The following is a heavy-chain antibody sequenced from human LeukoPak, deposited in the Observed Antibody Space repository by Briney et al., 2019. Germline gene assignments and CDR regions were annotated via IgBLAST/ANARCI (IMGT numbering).Heavy chain of an antibody. V-gene: IGHV1-2*02. CDR2: INPNSGGT. Sequence: GASVKVSCKASGYTFTGYYMHWVRQAPGQGLEWMGWINPNSGGTNYAQRFQGRVTMTRDTSISTAYMELSRLRSDDTAVYYCAREGIDYGDYPFDYWGQGTLVTVSS. CDR1: GYTFTGYY. J-gene: IGHJ4*02. D-gene: IGHD4-17*01. CDR3: AREGIDYGDYPFDY.